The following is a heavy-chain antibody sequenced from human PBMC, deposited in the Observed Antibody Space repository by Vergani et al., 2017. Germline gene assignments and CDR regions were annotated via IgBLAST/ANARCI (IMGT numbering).Heavy chain of an antibody. J-gene: IGHJ4*02. Sequence: QLQLQESGPGLVKPSQTLSLTCAVSGGSISSGGYSWSWIRQPPGKGLEWIGYIYHSGSTYYNPSLKSRVTISVDRSKNQFSLKLSSVTAADTAVYYCARECFGGPNDYGGYFDYWGQGTLVTVSS. CDR1: GGSISSGGYS. CDR3: ARECFGGPNDYGGYFDY. V-gene: IGHV4-30-2*01. CDR2: IYHSGST. D-gene: IGHD4-23*01.